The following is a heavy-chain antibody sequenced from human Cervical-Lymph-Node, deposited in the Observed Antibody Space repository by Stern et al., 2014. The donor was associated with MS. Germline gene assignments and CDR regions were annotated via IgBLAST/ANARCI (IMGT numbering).Heavy chain of an antibody. J-gene: IGHJ5*02. CDR1: GGKLSSSFA. CDR3: ARGIVTNRPASTLHNLFDP. CDR2: IIPIIGLA. Sequence: VQLLQSGAEVKKPGSSVNVSCKPSGGKLSSSFAVSWVRQAPGQGLEWMGRIIPIIGLANYAQKFQTRLTITADKSTSTVYMELSSLTSEDTALYYCARGIVTNRPASTLHNLFDPWGQGTLVTVSS. V-gene: IGHV1-69*09. D-gene: IGHD4-17*01.